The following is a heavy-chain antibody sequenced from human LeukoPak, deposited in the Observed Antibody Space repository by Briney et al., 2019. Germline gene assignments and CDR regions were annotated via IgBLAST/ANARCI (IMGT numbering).Heavy chain of an antibody. CDR2: IGGSGTRT. V-gene: IGHV3-23*01. CDR3: AKYRGFGDSYDS. D-gene: IGHD3-10*01. CDR1: GFAFSRND. Sequence: GGSLRLSCAAPGFAFSRNDMSWVRQAPGKGLEWVSSIGGSGTRTYYADSVKGRFTISRDTSKNTLYLQMNSLRAEDAAVYYCAKYRGFGDSYDSWGQGTLVTVSS. J-gene: IGHJ4*02.